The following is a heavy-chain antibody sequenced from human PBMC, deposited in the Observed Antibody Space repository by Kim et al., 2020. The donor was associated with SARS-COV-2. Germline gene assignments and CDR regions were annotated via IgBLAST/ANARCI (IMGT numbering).Heavy chain of an antibody. Sequence: GGPLRLSCAASGFTFSSYAMSWVRQAPEKGLEWVSAISGSGGSTYYADSVKGRITISRDNSKSTLYLQMDSLRADDTAVYYCAKDRGTHYGPGTNNWFDPWGQGTLVTVSS. J-gene: IGHJ5*02. CDR1: GFTFSSYA. D-gene: IGHD3-10*01. V-gene: IGHV3-23*01. CDR2: ISGSGGST. CDR3: AKDRGTHYGPGTNNWFDP.